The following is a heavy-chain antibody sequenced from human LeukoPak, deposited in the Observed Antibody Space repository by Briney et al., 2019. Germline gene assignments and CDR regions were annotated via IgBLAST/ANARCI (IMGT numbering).Heavy chain of an antibody. J-gene: IGHJ6*02. Sequence: ASLKVSCKACGYTFTCYAMNWVRQAPGQGLEWIGWLNTNTGNPTYAQGFTGRFVFSLDTSVSTAYLQISSLKAEDTAVYYCARESVGVITMVRDPLDVWGQGTTVTVSS. D-gene: IGHD3-10*01. CDR2: LNTNTGNP. CDR3: ARESVGVITMVRDPLDV. V-gene: IGHV7-4-1*02. CDR1: GYTFTCYA.